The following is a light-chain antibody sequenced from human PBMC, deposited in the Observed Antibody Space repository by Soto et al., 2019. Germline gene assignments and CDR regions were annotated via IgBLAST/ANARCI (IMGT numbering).Light chain of an antibody. J-gene: IGLJ1*01. CDR2: EVS. Sequence: QSALTQPPSASGSPGQSVTISCTGTSGDVGGYNYVSWYQQHPGKAPKLIIYEVSKRPSGVPDRFSGSKSGNTASLTVSGLQAEDEADDYCSSYAGSNNPYVFVTGTKVTVL. V-gene: IGLV2-8*01. CDR1: SGDVGGYNY. CDR3: SSYAGSNNPYV.